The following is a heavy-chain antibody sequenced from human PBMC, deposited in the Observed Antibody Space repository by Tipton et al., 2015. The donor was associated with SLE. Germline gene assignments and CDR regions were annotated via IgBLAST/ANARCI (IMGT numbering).Heavy chain of an antibody. CDR3: ARQHDTSGYYYI. D-gene: IGHD3-22*01. Sequence: TLSLTCAVYGGSFSGSFWSWIRQPPGKGLEWIGEINHSGGTNYNPSLKSRATISVDTSKNHFSLKLTSVTAADTAVYHCARQHDTSGYYYIWGQGTLVTVSS. CDR2: INHSGGT. CDR1: GGSFSGSF. J-gene: IGHJ4*02. V-gene: IGHV4-34*01.